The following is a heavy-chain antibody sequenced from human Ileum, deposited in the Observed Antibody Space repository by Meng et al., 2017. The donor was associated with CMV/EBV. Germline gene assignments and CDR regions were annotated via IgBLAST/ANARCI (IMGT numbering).Heavy chain of an antibody. J-gene: IGHJ6*02. CDR2: ISSSGSTI. CDR1: GFTFSSYE. V-gene: IGHV3-48*03. D-gene: IGHD3-3*01. CDR3: TKDQGISGFTMDV. Sequence: GGSLRLSCAASGFTFSSYEMNWVRQAPGKGLEWVSYISSSGSTIYYADSVKGRFTISRDNAKNSLYLQMNSLRVEDTAVYYCTKDQGISGFTMDVWGQGTTVTVSS.